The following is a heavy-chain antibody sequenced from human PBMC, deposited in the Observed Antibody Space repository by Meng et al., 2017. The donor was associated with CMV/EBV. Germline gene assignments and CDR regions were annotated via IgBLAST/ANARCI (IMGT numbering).Heavy chain of an antibody. V-gene: IGHV3-30-3*01. D-gene: IGHD4-11*01. Sequence: SCAASGFTFSSYAMHWVRQAPGKGLEWGAVISYDGSNKYYADSVKGRFTISRDNSKNTLYLQMNSLRAEDTAVYYCARFQGWGTKNSYSNYTTSDYWGQGTLVTVSS. CDR3: ARFQGWGTKNSYSNYTTSDY. CDR2: ISYDGSNK. CDR1: GFTFSSYA. J-gene: IGHJ4*02.